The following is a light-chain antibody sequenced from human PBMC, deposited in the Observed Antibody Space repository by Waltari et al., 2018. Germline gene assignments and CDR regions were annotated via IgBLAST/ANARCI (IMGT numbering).Light chain of an antibody. CDR1: QSVSSN. CDR3: QQYNNWPPEDT. V-gene: IGKV3-15*01. Sequence: EIVMTQSPATLSVSPGERATLSCRASQSVSSNLAWYQQKPGQAPRLLIYGASTRATGIPARFRGSGSGTEFTITISSLQSEDFAVYYCQQYNNWPPEDTFGQGTKLEIK. CDR2: GAS. J-gene: IGKJ2*01.